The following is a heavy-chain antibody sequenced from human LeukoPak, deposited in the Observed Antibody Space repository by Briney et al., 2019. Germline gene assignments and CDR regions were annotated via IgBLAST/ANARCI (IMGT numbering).Heavy chain of an antibody. Sequence: PGGSLRLSCAASGFTFSTYAMSWVRQAPGKGLEWVSALSGSGGSTYYADSVKGQFTISRDNSKNTLYLQMNSLRADDTAVYYCAKDLSYGMDVWGQGTTVTVSS. CDR3: AKDLSYGMDV. V-gene: IGHV3-23*01. CDR1: GFTFSTYA. J-gene: IGHJ6*02. CDR2: LSGSGGST.